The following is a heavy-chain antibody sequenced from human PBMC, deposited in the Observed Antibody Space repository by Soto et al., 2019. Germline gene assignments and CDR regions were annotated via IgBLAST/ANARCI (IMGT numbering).Heavy chain of an antibody. J-gene: IGHJ4*02. D-gene: IGHD2-15*01. V-gene: IGHV4-4*02. Sequence: SETLSLTCAVSGDSISSSHWWSWVRLPPGKGLEWIGEIHRSGTINYSPSLKSRVTISVDQSKNQFSLNLNSVTAADTAVYYCAAATSWRLDYWGQGTLVTVSS. CDR2: IHRSGTI. CDR1: GDSISSSHW. CDR3: AAATSWRLDY.